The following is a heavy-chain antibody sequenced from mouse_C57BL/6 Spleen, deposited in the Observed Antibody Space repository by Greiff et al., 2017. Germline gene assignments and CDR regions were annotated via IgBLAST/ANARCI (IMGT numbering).Heavy chain of an antibody. CDR3: AREGSSSYYYAMDY. Sequence: QVQLQQPGAELVKPGASVKLSCKASGYTFTSYWMHWVKQRPGQGLEWIGMIHPNSGSTNYNEKFKSKATLTVDKSSSTAYMQLSSLTSEDSAVYYCAREGSSSYYYAMDYGGQGTSVTVSS. V-gene: IGHV1-64*01. D-gene: IGHD1-3*01. CDR2: IHPNSGST. CDR1: GYTFTSYW. J-gene: IGHJ4*01.